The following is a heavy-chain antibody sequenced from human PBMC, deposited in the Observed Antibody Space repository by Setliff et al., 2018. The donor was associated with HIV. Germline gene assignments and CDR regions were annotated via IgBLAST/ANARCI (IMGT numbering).Heavy chain of an antibody. D-gene: IGHD4-4*01. J-gene: IGHJ3*02. CDR1: GFTFSDYG. V-gene: IGHV3-30*19. Sequence: GGSLRLSCAASGFTFSDYGFHWVRQAPGKGLEWVAVVSYDGSYKYYADSVKGRFTISRDNSKNTLYVQMNSLRADDTAVYYCVRDLTTIVTRKVFDIWGQGTMVTVSS. CDR3: VRDLTTIVTRKVFDI. CDR2: VSYDGSYK.